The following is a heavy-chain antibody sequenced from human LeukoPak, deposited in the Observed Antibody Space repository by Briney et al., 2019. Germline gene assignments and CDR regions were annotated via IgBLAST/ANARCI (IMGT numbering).Heavy chain of an antibody. D-gene: IGHD6-13*01. V-gene: IGHV3-21*01. J-gene: IGHJ4*02. CDR2: ISSSSSYI. CDR3: ARDPLGSSLFDY. CDR1: GFTFSSYS. Sequence: GGSLRLSCAASGFTFSSYSMNWVRQAPGKGLEWVSSISSSSSYIYYADSVKGRFTISRDDAKNSLYLQMNSLRAEDTAVYYCARDPLGSSLFDYWGQGTLVTVSS.